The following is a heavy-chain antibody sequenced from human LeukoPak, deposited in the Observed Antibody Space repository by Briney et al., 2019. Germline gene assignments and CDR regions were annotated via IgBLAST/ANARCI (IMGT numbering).Heavy chain of an antibody. J-gene: IGHJ6*03. V-gene: IGHV1-18*01. CDR2: ISAYNGNT. CDR3: ARDLRTWRYGYYYYYMDV. D-gene: IGHD4-17*01. Sequence: ASVKVSCKASGYTFTSYGISWVRQAPGQGLEWMGWISAYNGNTNYAQKLQGRVTMTTDTSTSTAYMELRSLRSDDTAVYYCARDLRTWRYGYYYYYMDVWGKGTTVTVSS. CDR1: GYTFTSYG.